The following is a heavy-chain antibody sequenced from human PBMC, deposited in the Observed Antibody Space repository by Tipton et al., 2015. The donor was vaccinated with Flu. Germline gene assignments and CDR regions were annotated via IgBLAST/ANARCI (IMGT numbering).Heavy chain of an antibody. CDR2: ISTSGST. CDR3: ARDLRGYSGYTGGDAFDM. V-gene: IGHV4-4*07. CDR1: GGSISSSY. J-gene: IGHJ3*02. Sequence: TLSLTCTVSGGSISSSYWSWIRQPAGKGLEWIGRISTSGSTNYNASLESRVTMSRDTSKNHSSLRLSSATAADTALYYCARDLRGYSGYTGGDAFDMWGQGIMVTVSS. D-gene: IGHD5-12*01.